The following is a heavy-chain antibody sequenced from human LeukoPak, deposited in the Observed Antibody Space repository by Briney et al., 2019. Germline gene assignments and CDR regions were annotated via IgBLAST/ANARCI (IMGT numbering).Heavy chain of an antibody. CDR1: GYTFKSYG. Sequence: ASVKVSCKASGYTFKSYGISWVRQAPGQGLERMGWISTYNGDTKYAQKFQGRATMTTDTSTTTAYMELRSLRSDDTAVYYCARDPSNTSGWYIYFDYWGQGTLVTVSS. D-gene: IGHD6-19*01. V-gene: IGHV1-18*01. CDR2: ISTYNGDT. CDR3: ARDPSNTSGWYIYFDY. J-gene: IGHJ4*02.